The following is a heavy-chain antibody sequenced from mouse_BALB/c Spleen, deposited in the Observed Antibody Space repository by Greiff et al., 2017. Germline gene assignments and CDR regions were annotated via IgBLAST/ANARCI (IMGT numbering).Heavy chain of an antibody. Sequence: QVQLQQSGAELVRPGASVTLSCKASGYTFTDYEMHWVKQTPVHGLEWIGAIDPETGGTAYNQKFKGKATLTADKSSSTAYMELRSLTSEDSAVYYCTREGYYGYYAMDYWGQGTSVTVSS. CDR1: GYTFTDYE. CDR2: IDPETGGT. J-gene: IGHJ4*01. V-gene: IGHV1-15*01. CDR3: TREGYYGYYAMDY. D-gene: IGHD1-1*01.